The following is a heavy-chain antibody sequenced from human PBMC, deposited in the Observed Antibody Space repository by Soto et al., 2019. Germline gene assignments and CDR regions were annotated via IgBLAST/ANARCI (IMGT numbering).Heavy chain of an antibody. CDR2: INPRSGGT. V-gene: IGHV1-2*02. CDR3: ARRLGGGGDYFYGMDV. D-gene: IGHD3-10*01. Sequence: QVHLVQSGAEVKKPGASVKVSCKTSGYTFTDYYIHWMRQVPGQGPEWMGWINPRSGGTNYAKKFPGVITLASDASISTSFMELRRLRSDDTAVYYCARRLGGGGDYFYGMDVWGQGTAVTVSS. J-gene: IGHJ6*02. CDR1: GYTFTDYY.